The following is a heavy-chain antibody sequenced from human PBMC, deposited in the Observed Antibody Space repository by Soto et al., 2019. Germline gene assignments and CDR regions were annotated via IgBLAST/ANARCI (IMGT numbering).Heavy chain of an antibody. CDR2: IWYDGSNK. CDR3: ARHQNYLRWYYDSSGYLDY. Sequence: AGGSLRLSCAASGFTFSSYGMHWVRQAPGKGLEWVAVIWYDGSNKYYADSVKGRFTISRDNSKNTLYLQMNSLRAEDTAVYYCARHQNYLRWYYDSSGYLDYWGQGTLVTVSS. V-gene: IGHV3-33*01. J-gene: IGHJ4*02. CDR1: GFTFSSYG. D-gene: IGHD3-22*01.